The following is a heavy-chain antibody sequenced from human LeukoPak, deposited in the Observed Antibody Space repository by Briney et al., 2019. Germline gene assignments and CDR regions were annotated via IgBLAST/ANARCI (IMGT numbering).Heavy chain of an antibody. V-gene: IGHV1-8*03. D-gene: IGHD2-2*01. CDR2: MNPNSGNT. CDR3: ARPRYCSSTSCPGVAFDI. CDR1: GYTFTSYD. J-gene: IGHJ3*02. Sequence: ASVKVSCKASGYTFTSYDINWLRHATGQGLEWMGWMNPNSGNTGYVQKFQGRVTITRNTSINTAYMELSSLRSEDTAVYYCARPRYCSSTSCPGVAFDIWGQGTMVTVSS.